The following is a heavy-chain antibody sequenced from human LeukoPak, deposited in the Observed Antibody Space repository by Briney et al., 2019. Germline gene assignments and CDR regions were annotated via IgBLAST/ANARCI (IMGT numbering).Heavy chain of an antibody. CDR2: INPNSGGT. D-gene: IGHD3-10*01. J-gene: IGHJ4*02. CDR3: ASGDRVTMLRGGNIGYFDY. V-gene: IGHV1-2*02. CDR1: GYTFSGYY. Sequence: ASVKVSCKASGYTFSGYYMHWVRQAPGQGLEWMGWINPNSGGTDYAQKFQGRVTMTRDTSISTAYMELSRLRSDDTAVYYCASGDRVTMLRGGNIGYFDYWGQGALVTVSS.